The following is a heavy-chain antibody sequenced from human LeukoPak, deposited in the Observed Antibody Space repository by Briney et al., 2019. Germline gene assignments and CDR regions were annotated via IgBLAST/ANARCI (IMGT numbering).Heavy chain of an antibody. CDR3: ARGFGKWGLRGAFDI. V-gene: IGHV4-39*07. J-gene: IGHJ3*02. CDR2: IYYSGST. CDR1: GGSISSSSYY. D-gene: IGHD4-17*01. Sequence: PSETLSLTCTVSGGSISSSSYYWGWIRQPPGTGLEWIGSIYYSGSTYYNPSLKSRVTISVDTSKNQFSLKLSSVTAAETAVYYCARGFGKWGLRGAFDIWGHGTMVTVSS.